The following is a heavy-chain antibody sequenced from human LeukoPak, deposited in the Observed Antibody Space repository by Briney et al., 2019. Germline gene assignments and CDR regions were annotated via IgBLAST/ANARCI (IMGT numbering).Heavy chain of an antibody. CDR1: GGSISSGGYY. J-gene: IGHJ4*02. CDR2: IYRSGST. V-gene: IGHV4-30-2*01. Sequence: SETLSLTCTVSGGSISSGGYYWSWIRQPPGKGLEWIGYIYRSGSTYYNPSLKSRVTISVDRSKNQFSLKLSSVTAADTAVYYCASGQSSIAARHFDYWGQGTLVTVSS. CDR3: ASGQSSIAARHFDY. D-gene: IGHD6-6*01.